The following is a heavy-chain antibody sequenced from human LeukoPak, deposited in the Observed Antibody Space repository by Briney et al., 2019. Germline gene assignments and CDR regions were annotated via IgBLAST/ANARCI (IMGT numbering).Heavy chain of an antibody. CDR3: AGRIIAAGGGGNFDY. CDR2: IHYSGST. D-gene: IGHD6-25*01. V-gene: IGHV4-39*01. CDR1: GGSISSSSYY. J-gene: IGHJ4*02. Sequence: SETLSLTCTVSGGSISSSSYYWGWIRQPPGKGLEWIGSIHYSGSTYYNPSLKSRVTISVDTSKNQFSLKLSSVTAADTSVYYCAGRIIAAGGGGNFDYWGQGTLVTVSS.